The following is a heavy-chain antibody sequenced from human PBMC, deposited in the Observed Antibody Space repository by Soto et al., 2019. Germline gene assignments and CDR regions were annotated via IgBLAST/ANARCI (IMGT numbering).Heavy chain of an antibody. D-gene: IGHD2-21*01. CDR2: TRSKPYSGAA. J-gene: IGHJ4*02. V-gene: IGHV3-49*04. CDR1: GFNLDDYD. Sequence: GGSLRLSCKISGFNLDDYDISWVRQAPGKGLEWVAFTRSKPYSGAAGYAASVKGRFNVSRDDSKTIAYLQINRLKTDDTAVYYCIRDPLFGDYPRWGQGTLVTVSS. CDR3: IRDPLFGDYPR.